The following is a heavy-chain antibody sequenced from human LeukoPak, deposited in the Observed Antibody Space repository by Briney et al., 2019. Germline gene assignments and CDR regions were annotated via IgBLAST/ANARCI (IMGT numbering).Heavy chain of an antibody. Sequence: SETLSLTCTVSGGSISSYYWSWIRQPPGKGLECIGSISPSGSTNYNPSLKSRVTTSRDTSKNQFSLKLTSVTAADPAMYYCARYSGFGEYPLDAFDFWGQGTMVTVSS. D-gene: IGHD3-10*01. CDR1: GGSISSYY. J-gene: IGHJ3*01. V-gene: IGHV4-4*09. CDR2: ISPSGST. CDR3: ARYSGFGEYPLDAFDF.